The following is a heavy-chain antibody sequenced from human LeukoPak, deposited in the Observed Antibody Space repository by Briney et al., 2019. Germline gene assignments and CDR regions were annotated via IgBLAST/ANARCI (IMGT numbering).Heavy chain of an antibody. CDR3: TRDTEGTLDY. CDR2: IKQDASTK. V-gene: IGHV3-7*01. J-gene: IGHJ4*02. CDR1: GFTFTNSW. Sequence: GGSLRPSCAASGFTFTNSWMAWVRQAPGKGLEWVANIKQDASTKHYADSLKGRFTISRDNPKNSLYLQMNNLRADDTAIYYCTRDTEGTLDYWGQGILVTVAS. D-gene: IGHD2-8*02.